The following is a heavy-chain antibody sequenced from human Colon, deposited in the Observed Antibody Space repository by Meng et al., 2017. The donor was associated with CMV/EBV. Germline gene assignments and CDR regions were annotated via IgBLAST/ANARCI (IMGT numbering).Heavy chain of an antibody. CDR3: AKNYLGNYNGMDA. Sequence: GGSLRLSCAASGFTFRSYGMHWVRQAPGKGLEWVAFIHYDGSDKYYADSVKGQFTISRDNSNNTLYLQINSPRAEDTAVYYCAKNYLGNYNGMDAWGQGTTVTVSS. V-gene: IGHV3-30*02. D-gene: IGHD1-7*01. CDR1: GFTFRSYG. CDR2: IHYDGSDK. J-gene: IGHJ6*02.